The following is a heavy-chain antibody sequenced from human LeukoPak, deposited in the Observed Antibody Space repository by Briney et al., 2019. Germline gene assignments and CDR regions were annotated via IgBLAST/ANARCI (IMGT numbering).Heavy chain of an antibody. J-gene: IGHJ6*03. CDR3: ARVRGGRAAAGTVIYYMDV. CDR1: GYTFTGYY. V-gene: IGHV1-2*02. CDR2: SNPNSCGT. Sequence: RASVKVSCKASGYTFTGYYMHGVRQAPGQGLEWMGWSNPNSCGTNYAQKLQGRVTITRDTSISTAYMALSRLRSAATAVYYCARVRGGRAAAGTVIYYMDVWGKGTTVTVSS. D-gene: IGHD6-13*01.